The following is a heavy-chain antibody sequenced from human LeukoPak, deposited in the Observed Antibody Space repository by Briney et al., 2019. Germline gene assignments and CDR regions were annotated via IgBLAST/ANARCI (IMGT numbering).Heavy chain of an antibody. Sequence: SETLSLTCTVSGGSIGTVGYYWSWIRQQPWKGLEWIGYIYYSGSNYYNPSLKSRVTVSVDTSKNQFSLKLSSVTAADTAVYYCASSQVVHYYFDYWGQGTLVTVSS. CDR2: IYYSGSN. CDR1: GGSIGTVGYY. CDR3: ASSQVVHYYFDY. D-gene: IGHD1-1*01. J-gene: IGHJ4*02. V-gene: IGHV4-31*03.